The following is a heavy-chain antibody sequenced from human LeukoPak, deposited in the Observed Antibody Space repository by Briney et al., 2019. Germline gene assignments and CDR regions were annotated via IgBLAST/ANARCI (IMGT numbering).Heavy chain of an antibody. J-gene: IGHJ3*02. CDR3: ARARRSSSRPDVSDI. V-gene: IGHV4-30-4*02. D-gene: IGHD6-13*01. Sequence: PSETLSLTCTVSGGSISSGDYYWSWIRQPPGKGLEWIGYIYYSGSTYYNPSLKSRVTISVDTSKNQFSLKVRSVTAADTAVYYCARARRSSSRPDVSDIWGQGTMVTVSS. CDR1: GGSISSGDYY. CDR2: IYYSGST.